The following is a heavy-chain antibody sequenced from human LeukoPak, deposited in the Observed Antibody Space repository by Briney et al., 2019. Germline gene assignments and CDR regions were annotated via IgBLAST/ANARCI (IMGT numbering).Heavy chain of an antibody. J-gene: IGHJ5*02. Sequence: SVKVSCKASGYTFTSYGISWVRQAPGQGLEWMGWISAYNGNTNYAQKLQGRVTMTTDTSTSTAYMELRSLRSDDTAVYYCARDGSSWYPPGWFDPWGQGTLVSVSS. CDR3: ARDGSSWYPPGWFDP. CDR2: ISAYNGNT. D-gene: IGHD6-13*01. V-gene: IGHV1-18*01. CDR1: GYTFTSYG.